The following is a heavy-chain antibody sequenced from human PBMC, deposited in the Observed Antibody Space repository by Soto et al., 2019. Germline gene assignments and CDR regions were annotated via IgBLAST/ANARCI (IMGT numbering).Heavy chain of an antibody. Sequence: QVQLVESGGGVVQPGRSLRLSCAASGFIFSGYSMHWVRQAPGTGLEWVAVISYDGSNKYYADSVKGRFTISRDNSKNTRYLQMNSLRTEDTTVYYCARDLGVRVVRGVTHYYYYGMDVWGQGTTVTVSS. V-gene: IGHV3-30-3*01. CDR3: ARDLGVRVVRGVTHYYYYGMDV. CDR2: ISYDGSNK. J-gene: IGHJ6*02. CDR1: GFIFSGYS. D-gene: IGHD3-10*01.